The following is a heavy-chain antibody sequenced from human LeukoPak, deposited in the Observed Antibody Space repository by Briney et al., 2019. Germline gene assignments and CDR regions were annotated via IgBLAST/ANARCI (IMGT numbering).Heavy chain of an antibody. CDR1: NDSISSGDYY. D-gene: IGHD3-3*01. CDR2: IFHRGGT. Sequence: SETLSLTCTVSNDSISSGDYYWNWIRQPPGKGLEWIGYIFHRGGTSYNPSLKSRVTISVDTSKNQFSLKLSSVTAADTAVYYCARYRITIFGYAFDIWGQGTMVTVSS. V-gene: IGHV4-30-4*01. J-gene: IGHJ3*02. CDR3: ARYRITIFGYAFDI.